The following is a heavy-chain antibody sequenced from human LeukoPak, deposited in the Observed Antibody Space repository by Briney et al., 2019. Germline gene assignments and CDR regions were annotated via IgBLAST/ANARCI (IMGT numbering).Heavy chain of an antibody. CDR2: ITSSGNTI. CDR3: ARGRDYYTSGSYEY. D-gene: IGHD3-10*01. Sequence: PGGSLRLSCAASGFTFSDYYMSWIRQAPGKGLEWASYITSSGNTIYYADSVKGRFTISRDNAKNSLYLQMNTLRAEDTAVYYCARGRDYYTSGSYEYWGQGTLVTVSS. CDR1: GFTFSDYY. V-gene: IGHV3-11*04. J-gene: IGHJ4*02.